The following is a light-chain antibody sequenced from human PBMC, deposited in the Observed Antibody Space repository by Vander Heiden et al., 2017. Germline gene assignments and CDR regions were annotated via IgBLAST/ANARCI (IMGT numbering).Light chain of an antibody. V-gene: IGKV1-8*01. J-gene: IGKJ2*01. Sequence: AIWITPSPSSLPASTGDRVTITCRASQGISSYLAWYQQKPGKAPKLLIYAASTLQSDVQSRFSCSGSGTDFTLSISCLQSEDFATYYCQQYYSYPYTFGQGTKLEIK. CDR3: QQYYSYPYT. CDR2: AAS. CDR1: QGISSY.